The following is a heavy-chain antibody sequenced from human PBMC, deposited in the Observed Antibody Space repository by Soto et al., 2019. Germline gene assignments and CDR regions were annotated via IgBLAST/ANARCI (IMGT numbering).Heavy chain of an antibody. Sequence: QVQLVQSGAEVKKPGSSVKVSCKASGGTFSTHAISWVRQAPGQGLEWLGGTIPTLGTPNYAQKFQGRVTVTADEYTSKAYMELSRLTSEDTAVYYCARAAFRSGYYGYYYGMDVWGQGTAVNV. J-gene: IGHJ6*02. CDR2: TIPTLGTP. CDR1: GGTFSTHA. V-gene: IGHV1-69*01. CDR3: ARAAFRSGYYGYYYGMDV. D-gene: IGHD3-3*01.